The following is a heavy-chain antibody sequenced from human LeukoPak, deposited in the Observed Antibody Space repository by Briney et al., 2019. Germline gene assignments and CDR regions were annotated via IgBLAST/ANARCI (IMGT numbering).Heavy chain of an antibody. CDR2: IYYSGST. J-gene: IGHJ4*02. CDR3: ARGSLFDY. Sequence: SETLSLTCTVSGGSISSYYWSWIRQPPGKGLEWIGYIYYSGSTNYKPSLKSRVTISVDTSKNQFSLKLSSVTAADTAVYYCARGSLFDYWGQGTLVTVSS. V-gene: IGHV4-59*01. CDR1: GGSISSYY.